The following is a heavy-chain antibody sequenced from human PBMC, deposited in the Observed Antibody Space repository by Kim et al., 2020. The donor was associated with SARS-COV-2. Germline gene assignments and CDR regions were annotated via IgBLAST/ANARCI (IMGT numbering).Heavy chain of an antibody. Sequence: SETLSLTCAVSGGSISSSNWWSWVRQPPGKGLEWIGEIYHSGSTNYNPSLKSRVTISVDKSKNQFSLKLSSVTAADTAVYYCARVEGFITRYGMDVWGQGTTVTVSS. V-gene: IGHV4-4*02. D-gene: IGHD3-22*01. J-gene: IGHJ6*02. CDR1: GGSISSSNW. CDR3: ARVEGFITRYGMDV. CDR2: IYHSGST.